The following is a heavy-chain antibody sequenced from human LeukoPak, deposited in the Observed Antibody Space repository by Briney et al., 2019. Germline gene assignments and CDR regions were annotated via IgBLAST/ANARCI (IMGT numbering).Heavy chain of an antibody. CDR1: GFTFDDYG. J-gene: IGHJ4*02. V-gene: IGHV3-20*04. CDR3: ASSYDSSGYLFDY. D-gene: IGHD3-22*01. Sequence: GGSLRLSCAASGFTFDDYGMSWVRQAPGKGLEWVSGINWNGGSTGSADSVKGRFTISRDNAKNSLYLQMNSLRAEDTALYYCASSYDSSGYLFDYWGQGTLVSVSS. CDR2: INWNGGST.